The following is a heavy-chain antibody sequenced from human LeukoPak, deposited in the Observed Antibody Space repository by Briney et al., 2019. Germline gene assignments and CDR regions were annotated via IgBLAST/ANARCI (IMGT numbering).Heavy chain of an antibody. CDR2: IRYDGSNK. V-gene: IGHV3-30*02. CDR1: GFTFSSYG. J-gene: IGHJ4*02. CDR3: AKGRSSGWYANGLDY. Sequence: GGSLRLSCAASGFTFSSYGMHWVRQAPGKGLEWVAFIRYDGSNKYYADSVKGRFTISRDNSKNTLYLQMNSLRAEDTAVYYCAKGRSSGWYANGLDYWGQGTLVTVSS. D-gene: IGHD6-19*01.